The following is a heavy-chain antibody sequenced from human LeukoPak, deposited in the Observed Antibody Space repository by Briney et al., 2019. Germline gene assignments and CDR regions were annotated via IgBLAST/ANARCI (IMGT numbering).Heavy chain of an antibody. CDR1: GGSFSGYY. V-gene: IGHV4-34*01. CDR3: ARTFRESYYDFWSGYSTLDY. J-gene: IGHJ4*02. Sequence: SETLSLTCAVYGGSFSGYYWSWIRQPPGKGLEWIGEINHSGSTNYNPSLKSRVTISVDTSKNQFSLELSSVTAADTAVYYCARTFRESYYDFWSGYSTLDYWGQGTLVTVSS. CDR2: INHSGST. D-gene: IGHD3-3*01.